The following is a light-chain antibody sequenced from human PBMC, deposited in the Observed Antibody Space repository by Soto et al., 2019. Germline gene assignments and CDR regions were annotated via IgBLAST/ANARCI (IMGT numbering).Light chain of an antibody. V-gene: IGKV3-11*01. CDR2: DAS. Sequence: EIVLTQSPATLSLSPGERANLSCRASQSVSSYFAWYQQKPGQVPRLLIYDASNRATGIPARFSGSGSGTDFALTISSLEPEDFAVYYRQQRSNWPITFGQGTRLEIK. CDR3: QQRSNWPIT. J-gene: IGKJ5*01. CDR1: QSVSSY.